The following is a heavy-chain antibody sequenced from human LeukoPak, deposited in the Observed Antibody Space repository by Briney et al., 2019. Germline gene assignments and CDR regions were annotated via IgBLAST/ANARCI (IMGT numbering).Heavy chain of an antibody. J-gene: IGHJ5*02. CDR3: AGDPRWLTPDCTSTSCYENYFDP. CDR1: GYSISSGYQ. V-gene: IGHV4-38-2*02. D-gene: IGHD2-2*01. Sequence: PSETLSLTCAVSGYSISSGYQWAWIRQSPGKGLEWIGSIFHSGSAHYNPSLKSRVTISVETSNNQFSLKMYSVTAADTAVYYCAGDPRWLTPDCTSTSCYENYFDPWGQGTLVTVSS. CDR2: IFHSGSA.